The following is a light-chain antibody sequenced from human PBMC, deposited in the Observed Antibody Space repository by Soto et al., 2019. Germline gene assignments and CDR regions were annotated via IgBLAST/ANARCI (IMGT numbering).Light chain of an antibody. CDR2: EAS. J-gene: IGLJ1*01. V-gene: IGLV2-23*01. CDR3: CSYAGSSTPYV. CDR1: SSDVGSYNL. Sequence: QSALTQPASVSGSPGQSITISCTGTSSDVGSYNLVSWYQQHPGKAPKVMIYEASERPSGVSHRFSGSQSGNTASLTISGLQAEDEADYYCCSYAGSSTPYVFGTGTRSPS.